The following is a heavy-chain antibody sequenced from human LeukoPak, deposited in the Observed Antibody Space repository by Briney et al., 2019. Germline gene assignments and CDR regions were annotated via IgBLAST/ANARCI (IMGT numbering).Heavy chain of an antibody. J-gene: IGHJ4*02. CDR3: TRGSGDY. CDR2: IANSGSTI. Sequence: QSGGSLRLSCTASGFSVSSNYMSWVRQAPGKGLEWISYIANSGSTIYYADSVKGRFTISRDNAKNSLYLQMDSLRAEDTALYYCTRGSGDYWGQGTLVTVSS. CDR1: GFSVSSNY. V-gene: IGHV3-48*04.